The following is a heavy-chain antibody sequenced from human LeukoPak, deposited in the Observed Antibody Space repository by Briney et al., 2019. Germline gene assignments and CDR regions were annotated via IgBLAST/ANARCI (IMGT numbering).Heavy chain of an antibody. D-gene: IGHD3-16*01. CDR3: ARRPTCFGWSPSESPSFFEF. J-gene: IGHJ4*02. V-gene: IGHV4-34*01. CDR1: GGSFMGYY. Sequence: PSETLSLTCAVYGGSFMGYYWSWIRQPPGKGLEWIGEINHRGSTNYNPSLKRPVTISVDTAKNPFSLRLTPLTSPDTAWDYCARRPTCFGWSPSESPSFFEFWGQGPLVTVSS. CDR2: INHRGST.